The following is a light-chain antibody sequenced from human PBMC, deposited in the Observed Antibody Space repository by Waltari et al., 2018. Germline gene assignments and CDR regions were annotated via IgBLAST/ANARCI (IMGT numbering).Light chain of an antibody. V-gene: IGKV4-1*01. CDR2: WAS. Sequence: DIVMTQSPDSLAVSLGERATINCKSSQSFLYSSNNKNYLAWYQQKPGQPPKLLIYWASTRESGVPDRFSGSGSGTDFTLTISSLQAEDVAVYYCQQYYDTPWTFGQGTKVEIK. CDR3: QQYYDTPWT. CDR1: QSFLYSSNNKNY. J-gene: IGKJ1*01.